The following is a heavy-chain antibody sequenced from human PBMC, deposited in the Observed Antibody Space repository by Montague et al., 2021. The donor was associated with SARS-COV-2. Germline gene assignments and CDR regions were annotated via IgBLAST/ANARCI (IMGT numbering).Heavy chain of an antibody. CDR1: GGSIRSSSYF. CDR2: IYYSGST. J-gene: IGHJ2*01. CDR3: ARTTWLRGYFDL. Sequence: TLSLTCTVSGGSIRSSSYFWGWIHQPPGKGLECIGSIYYSGSTYYNPSLKSRVTISVDTSKNHFSLKLSSATAADTAVYCCARTTWLRGYFDLWGRGTLVTVSS. V-gene: IGHV4-39*07. D-gene: IGHD5-12*01.